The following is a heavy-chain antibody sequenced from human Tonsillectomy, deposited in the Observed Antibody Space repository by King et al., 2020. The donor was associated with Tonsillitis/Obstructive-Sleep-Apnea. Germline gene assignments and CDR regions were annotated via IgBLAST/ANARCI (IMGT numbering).Heavy chain of an antibody. CDR2: IDPSDSYT. Sequence: VQLVESGAEVKKPGESLRISCKGSGYSFTSYWINWVRQMPGKGLEWMGRIDPSDSYTNYSPFFQGHVTISADKSISTAYLQWSSLKASHTAMYYCATLRGEHIVVVPAADFDYWGQGTLVTVSS. J-gene: IGHJ4*02. V-gene: IGHV5-10-1*01. CDR3: ATLRGEHIVVVPAADFDY. D-gene: IGHD2-2*01. CDR1: GYSFTSYW.